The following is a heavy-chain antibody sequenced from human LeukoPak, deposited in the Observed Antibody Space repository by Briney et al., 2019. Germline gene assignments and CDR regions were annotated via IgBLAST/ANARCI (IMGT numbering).Heavy chain of an antibody. Sequence: GGSLRLSCAASGFTFSKYAMSWVRQAPGKGLEWVSAISGSGGSTYYADSVKGRFTISRDNSKNTLYLQMNSLRAEDTAVYYCAKDLELRYFDWLFVAFDYWGQGTLVTVSS. D-gene: IGHD3-9*01. J-gene: IGHJ4*02. V-gene: IGHV3-23*01. CDR1: GFTFSKYA. CDR3: AKDLELRYFDWLFVAFDY. CDR2: ISGSGGST.